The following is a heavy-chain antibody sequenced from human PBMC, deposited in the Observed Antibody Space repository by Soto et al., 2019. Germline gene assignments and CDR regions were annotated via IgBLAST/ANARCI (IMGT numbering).Heavy chain of an antibody. CDR2: IIPIFGTA. CDR3: ARHDCRWCGAARRPRSIDTFDP. Sequence: SVKVSCKASGGTFSSYAISWVRQAPGQGLEWMGGIIPIFGTANYAQKFQGRVTITADESTSTAYMELSSLRSEDTAVYYCARHDCRWCGAARRPRSIDTFDPWGQGTLVTVSS. V-gene: IGHV1-69*13. J-gene: IGHJ5*02. CDR1: GGTFSSYA. D-gene: IGHD6-6*01.